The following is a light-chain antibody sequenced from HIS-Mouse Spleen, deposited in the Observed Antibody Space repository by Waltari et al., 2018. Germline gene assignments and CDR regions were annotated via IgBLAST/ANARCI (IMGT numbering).Light chain of an antibody. CDR3: CSYAGSSTSVV. V-gene: IGLV2-23*01. CDR1: SSDVGRYNL. CDR2: EGS. J-gene: IGLJ2*01. Sequence: QSALTQPASVSGSPGQSITISCTGTSSDVGRYNLVSWYQQHQGKAPKLMIYEGSKRPSGVSNRFSGSKSGNTASLTISGLQAEDEADYYCCSYAGSSTSVVFGGGTKLTVL.